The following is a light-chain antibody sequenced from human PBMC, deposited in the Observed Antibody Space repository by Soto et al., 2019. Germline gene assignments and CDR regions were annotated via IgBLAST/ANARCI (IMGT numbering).Light chain of an antibody. V-gene: IGLV2-8*01. Sequence: QSVLTQPPSASGSLGQSVTISCTGTASDVGVYNYVSWYQQHPGKAPKLMIYEVTKRPSGVPDRFSGSKSGNTASLTVSGLQAEDEADYYCSSYAGSYTLVFGTGTKVTVL. CDR1: ASDVGVYNY. CDR3: SSYAGSYTLV. J-gene: IGLJ1*01. CDR2: EVT.